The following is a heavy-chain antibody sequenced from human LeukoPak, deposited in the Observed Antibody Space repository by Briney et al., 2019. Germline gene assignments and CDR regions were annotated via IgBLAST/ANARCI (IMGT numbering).Heavy chain of an antibody. CDR3: ARMSGYRSNWSIDY. J-gene: IGHJ4*02. CDR1: GGSISSSSYY. V-gene: IGHV4-39*01. D-gene: IGHD6-13*01. Sequence: SETLSLTCTVSGGSISSSSYYWGWIRQPPGKGLEWIGTIYYSGSTYYNPSLKSRVTISVDTSKNQFSLKVSSVTAADTAVYYCARMSGYRSNWSIDYWGQGTLVTVSS. CDR2: IYYSGST.